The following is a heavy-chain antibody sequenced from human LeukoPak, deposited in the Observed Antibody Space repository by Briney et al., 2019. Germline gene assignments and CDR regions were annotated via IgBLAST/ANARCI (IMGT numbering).Heavy chain of an antibody. CDR1: GGSISSYY. CDR2: IYYSGST. V-gene: IGHV4-59*01. CDR3: ARVLGSADYYYYMDV. J-gene: IGHJ6*03. Sequence: SETLSLTCTVSGGSISSYYWSWIRQPPGKGLEWIGYIYYSGSTNYNPSLKSRVTISVDTSKNQFSLKLSSVTAADTAVYYCARVLGSADYYYYMDVWGKGTTVTVSS. D-gene: IGHD3-16*01.